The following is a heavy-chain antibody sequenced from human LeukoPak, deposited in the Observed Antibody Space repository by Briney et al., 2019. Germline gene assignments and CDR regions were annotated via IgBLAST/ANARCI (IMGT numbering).Heavy chain of an antibody. Sequence: GGSLRLSCAASGFTFSSYSMNWVRQAPGKGLEWVSSISSSSSYIYYADSVKGRFTISRDNAKNSLYLQMNSLRAEDTAVYYCARYLLLVPAAIDSFDIWGQGTMVTVSS. D-gene: IGHD2-2*02. V-gene: IGHV3-21*01. CDR1: GFTFSSYS. CDR3: ARYLLLVPAAIDSFDI. J-gene: IGHJ3*02. CDR2: ISSSSSYI.